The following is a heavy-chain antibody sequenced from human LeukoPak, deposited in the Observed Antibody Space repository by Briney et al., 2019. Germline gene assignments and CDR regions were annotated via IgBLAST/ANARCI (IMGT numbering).Heavy chain of an antibody. Sequence: GASVTVSCKASGYTFTTYGINWVRQAPGQGLEWMGWISAYNGHTNYAQKFQGRVTMTTDTATNTACMELMSLRYDDTAVYSCARDLYDVLTGYQYNWFDPWGQGTLVTVSS. CDR3: ARDLYDVLTGYQYNWFDP. D-gene: IGHD3-9*01. J-gene: IGHJ5*02. CDR2: ISAYNGHT. V-gene: IGHV1-18*01. CDR1: GYTFTTYG.